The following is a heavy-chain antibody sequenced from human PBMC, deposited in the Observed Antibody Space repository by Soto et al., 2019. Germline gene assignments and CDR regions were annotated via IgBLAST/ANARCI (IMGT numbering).Heavy chain of an antibody. D-gene: IGHD3-9*01. CDR1: GYSFTSYW. J-gene: IGHJ3*02. Sequence: GESLKISCKGSGYSFTSYWIGWVRQMPGKGLEWMGIIYPGDSDTRYSPSFQGQVTISADKSMSTAYLQWSSLKASDTAMYYCARRSYGTLTGPSTAFDMWGQGTLVTVSS. CDR3: ARRSYGTLTGPSTAFDM. CDR2: IYPGDSDT. V-gene: IGHV5-51*01.